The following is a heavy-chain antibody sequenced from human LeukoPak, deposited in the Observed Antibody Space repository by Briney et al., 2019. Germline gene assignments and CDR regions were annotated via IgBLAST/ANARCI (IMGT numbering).Heavy chain of an antibody. CDR1: GYSISSSNW. CDR3: ARGGDYEFSH. Sequence: SETLSLTCAVSGYSISSSNWWGWIRQPPGKGLEWIGYIYYSGSTYYNPSLKSQVTMSVDTSNNQFSLKLTSVTAADTAVYYCARGGDYEFSHWGQGTLVTVSS. D-gene: IGHD4-17*01. V-gene: IGHV4-28*03. J-gene: IGHJ4*02. CDR2: IYYSGST.